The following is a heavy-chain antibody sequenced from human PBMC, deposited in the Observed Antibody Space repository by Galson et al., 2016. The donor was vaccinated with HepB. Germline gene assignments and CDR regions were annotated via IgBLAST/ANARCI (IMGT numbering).Heavy chain of an antibody. CDR1: GYTLPELA. Sequence: SVKVSCKVSGYTLPELAIHWVRQAPGKGLEWMGGFNPEDGERISAQRFQGRLTMTEDSSTDTAFMDLSGLGSDDTAVYFCATDLSQITRAGKYYYGLGVWAKGTAVTVAS. CDR2: FNPEDGER. CDR3: ATDLSQITRAGKYYYGLGV. J-gene: IGHJ6*04. D-gene: IGHD1-14*01. V-gene: IGHV1-24*01.